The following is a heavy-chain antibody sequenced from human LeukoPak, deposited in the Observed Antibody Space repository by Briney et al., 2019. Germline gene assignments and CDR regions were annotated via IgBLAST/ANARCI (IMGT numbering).Heavy chain of an antibody. D-gene: IGHD3-10*01. CDR3: ARAPTYGSGSSFDY. V-gene: IGHV3-11*01. CDR2: IGSSDRTI. J-gene: IGHJ4*02. CDR1: GFTFGDYA. Sequence: GGSLRLSCTASGFTFGDYAMSWVRQAPGKGLEWVSYIGSSDRTIYNAESVKGRFTISRDNAKNSLYLQMNSLRAEDTAVYYCARAPTYGSGSSFDYWGQGTLVTVSS.